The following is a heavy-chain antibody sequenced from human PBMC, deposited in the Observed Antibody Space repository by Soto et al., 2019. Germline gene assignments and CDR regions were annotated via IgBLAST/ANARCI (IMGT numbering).Heavy chain of an antibody. J-gene: IGHJ2*01. CDR1: GGSISTYY. Sequence: QVQLQESGPGLVKPSETLSLTCTVSGGSISTYYWSWIRQPPGKGLEWIGYIHYSGTTNYNPSLKSRVTISVDTSKNQFSLKLSSGTAADTAVYYCARGYYDSSGYYHAYWYFDLWGRGTLVPVSS. CDR3: ARGYYDSSGYYHAYWYFDL. CDR2: IHYSGTT. D-gene: IGHD3-22*01. V-gene: IGHV4-59*01.